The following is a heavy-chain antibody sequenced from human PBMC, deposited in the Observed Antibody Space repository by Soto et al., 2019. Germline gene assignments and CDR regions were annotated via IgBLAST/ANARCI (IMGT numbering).Heavy chain of an antibody. Sequence: PSETLSLTCAVYGGSFSGYYWSWIRQPPGKGLEWIGEINHSGSTNYNPSLKSRVTISVDTSKNQFSLKLSSVTAADTAVYYCARGGAMVTRYYYGMDVWGQGTTVPVAS. CDR2: INHSGST. CDR1: GGSFSGYY. V-gene: IGHV4-34*01. D-gene: IGHD5-18*01. J-gene: IGHJ6*02. CDR3: ARGGAMVTRYYYGMDV.